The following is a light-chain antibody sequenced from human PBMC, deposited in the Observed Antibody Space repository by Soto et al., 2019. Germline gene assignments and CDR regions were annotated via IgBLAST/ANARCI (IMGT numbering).Light chain of an antibody. CDR3: HQYGSSPQT. J-gene: IGKJ1*01. CDR2: GAS. Sequence: EIMMTQSPGTLSVSPGEGATLSCTASQSVNLNLAWYQQKPGQPPRLLLYGASTRATGIPDRFSGGGSGTDFTLTISRLEPEDFAVYYCHQYGSSPQTFGQGTKVEIK. V-gene: IGKV3-20*01. CDR1: QSVNLN.